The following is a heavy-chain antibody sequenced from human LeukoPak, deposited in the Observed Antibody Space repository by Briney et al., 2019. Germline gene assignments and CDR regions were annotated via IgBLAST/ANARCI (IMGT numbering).Heavy chain of an antibody. V-gene: IGHV3-9*01. CDR3: AKESTPYYYGSGNLQH. J-gene: IGHJ1*01. D-gene: IGHD3-10*01. CDR2: ISWNSGSI. Sequence: GGSLRLSCAASGFTFDDYAMHWVRQAPGKGLEWVSGISWNSGSIGYADSVKGRFTISRDNAKNSLYLQMNSLRAEDTALYYCAKESTPYYYGSGNLQHWGQGTLVTVSS. CDR1: GFTFDDYA.